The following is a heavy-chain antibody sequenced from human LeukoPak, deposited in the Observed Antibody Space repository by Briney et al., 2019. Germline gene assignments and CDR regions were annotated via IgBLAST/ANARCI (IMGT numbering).Heavy chain of an antibody. CDR1: GGPIISSRYY. CDR3: ARANWNDGSFDI. CDR2: VYYSGST. J-gene: IGHJ3*02. D-gene: IGHD1-1*01. Sequence: SETLSLTCTVSGGPIISSRYYGAWIRQPPGKGLEWIGGVYYSGSTYFNPSLKSRVTISVDTSKNQFSLKLSSVTAADTAVYYCARANWNDGSFDIWGQGTMVTVSS. V-gene: IGHV4-39*01.